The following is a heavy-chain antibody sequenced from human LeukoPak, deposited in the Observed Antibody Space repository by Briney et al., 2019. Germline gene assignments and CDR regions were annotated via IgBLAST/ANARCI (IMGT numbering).Heavy chain of an antibody. V-gene: IGHV3-7*01. J-gene: IGHJ4*02. CDR1: GFTFSSYW. CDR3: ARGNDYDFWSGSRYYFDY. Sequence: PGGSLRLSCAASGFTFSSYWMSWVRQAPGKGPEWVANIKQDGSEKYYVDSVKGRFTISRDNAKNSLYLQMNSLRAEDTAVYYCARGNDYDFWSGSRYYFDYWGQGTLVTVSS. CDR2: IKQDGSEK. D-gene: IGHD3-3*01.